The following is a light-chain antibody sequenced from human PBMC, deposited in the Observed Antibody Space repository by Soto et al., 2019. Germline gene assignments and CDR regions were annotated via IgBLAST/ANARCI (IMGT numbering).Light chain of an antibody. CDR1: QSITSW. Sequence: DLQVSQSPSTLSASVGDRITITCRASQSITSWLAWYQQKPGTAPKLLIYKASRLQSGVPSRFSGSGSETDFTLTISSLQPDDFATYYCQQYFSYPYTFGQGTKVDVK. CDR3: QQYFSYPYT. J-gene: IGKJ2*01. CDR2: KAS. V-gene: IGKV1-5*03.